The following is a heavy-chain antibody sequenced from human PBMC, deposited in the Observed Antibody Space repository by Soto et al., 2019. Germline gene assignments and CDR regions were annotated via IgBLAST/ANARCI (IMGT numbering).Heavy chain of an antibody. CDR3: AREEKQLSRYGGDFDY. J-gene: IGHJ4*02. D-gene: IGHD3-16*01. CDR1: DGSVNTGNYY. CDR2: IYYIGTT. V-gene: IGHV4-61*01. Sequence: QVQLQESGPGLVKPSETLSLTCSVSDGSVNTGNYYWSWIRQPPGKGLEWIGHIYYIGTTNYNPSLKRRVTITVDTSNNQCSLKVPSVTAADAAVYFCAREEKQLSRYGGDFDYWGQGILVTVSS.